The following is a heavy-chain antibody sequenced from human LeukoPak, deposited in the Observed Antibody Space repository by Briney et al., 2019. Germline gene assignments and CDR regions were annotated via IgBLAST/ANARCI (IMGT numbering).Heavy chain of an antibody. Sequence: PSETLSLTCTVSGGSISRTSTYWGWIRQPPGKGLEYIGNIYFSGRTYHNPSLKSRVTISVDTSQNQFSLKLTSVTAADSAVYFCAKGGGDTDYFDYWGQGTLVTVSS. CDR2: IYFSGRT. CDR1: GGSISRTSTY. CDR3: AKGGGDTDYFDY. J-gene: IGHJ4*02. V-gene: IGHV4-39*01. D-gene: IGHD4-17*01.